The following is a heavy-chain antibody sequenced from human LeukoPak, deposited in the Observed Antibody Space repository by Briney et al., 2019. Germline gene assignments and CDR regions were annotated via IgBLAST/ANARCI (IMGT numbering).Heavy chain of an antibody. CDR3: ARGIDYQLPTRYYFDY. CDR2: IYPSGTT. D-gene: IGHD2-2*01. Sequence: SETLSLTCAVSRYSISNDYYWGWIRQPPGRGLEWIGSIYPSGTTYYNPSLESRVAMSVDTSKNQFSLKLTSVTAADTAVYYCARGIDYQLPTRYYFDYWGQGTLVTVSS. J-gene: IGHJ4*02. V-gene: IGHV4-38-2*01. CDR1: RYSISNDYY.